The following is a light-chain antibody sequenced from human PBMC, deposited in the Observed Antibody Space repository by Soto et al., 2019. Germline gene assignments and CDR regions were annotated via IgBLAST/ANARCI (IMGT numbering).Light chain of an antibody. Sequence: DIQMTQSPSTLSASVGDRVTITCRASQSISSWLAWYQQKPGKAPKLLIYDASSLESGVPSRFSGSGSGTEFTLTLSSLQPDDFATYYCQQYNSYPTFGQGTQVAIK. CDR2: DAS. CDR1: QSISSW. V-gene: IGKV1-5*01. J-gene: IGKJ1*01. CDR3: QQYNSYPT.